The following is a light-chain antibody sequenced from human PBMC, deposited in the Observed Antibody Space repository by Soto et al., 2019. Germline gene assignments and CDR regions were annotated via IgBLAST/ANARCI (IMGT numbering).Light chain of an antibody. J-gene: IGKJ2*01. CDR2: GAS. Sequence: EIVLTQSPGTLSFSPGERATLSCRASQSVSSNYLAWYQQKPGQAPRLLIYGASSRATDIPDRFSGSGSATDFTLTVSRLEPEDFAVFYCQQYGSSPPTFGQGTKVEIK. CDR1: QSVSSNY. CDR3: QQYGSSPPT. V-gene: IGKV3-20*01.